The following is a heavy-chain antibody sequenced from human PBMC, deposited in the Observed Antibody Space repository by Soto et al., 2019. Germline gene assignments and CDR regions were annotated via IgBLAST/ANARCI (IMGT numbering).Heavy chain of an antibody. CDR2: IYSNDAK. CDR3: ARIPDRYNLHY. V-gene: IGHV2-26*01. Sequence: QVTLKESGPVVVKPTETLTLTCTVSGFSLSTIRMGVTWIRQPPGKALEGLAHIYSNDAKSYSTSLQRRLTISTHTHPGPVLLTTPHMDPVDTATSYLARIPDRYNLHYWGQGPRVTVSS. D-gene: IGHD1-1*01. J-gene: IGHJ4*02. CDR1: GFSLSTIRMG.